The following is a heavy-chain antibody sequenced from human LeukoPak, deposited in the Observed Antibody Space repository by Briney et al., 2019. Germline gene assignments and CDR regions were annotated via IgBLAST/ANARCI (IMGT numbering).Heavy chain of an antibody. Sequence: SETLSLTCTVSGGSISSSSYYWGWIRQPPGKGLEWIGSIYYSGSTYYNPSLKSRVTISVDRSKNQFSLKLSSVTAADTAVYYCAGAYYYDSSGLRAFDIWGQGTMVTVSS. J-gene: IGHJ3*02. V-gene: IGHV4-39*07. CDR3: AGAYYYDSSGLRAFDI. CDR1: GGSISSSSYY. CDR2: IYYSGST. D-gene: IGHD3-22*01.